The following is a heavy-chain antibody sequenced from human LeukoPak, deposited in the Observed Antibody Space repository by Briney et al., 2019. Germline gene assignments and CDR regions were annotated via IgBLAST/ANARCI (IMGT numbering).Heavy chain of an antibody. CDR1: GGTFSSYA. CDR3: ARVGGDIVLMVYGGYYFDY. V-gene: IGHV1-69*01. J-gene: IGHJ4*02. CDR2: IIPIFGTA. D-gene: IGHD2-8*01. Sequence: SVKVSCKASGGTFSSYAISWVRQAPGQGLEWMGGIIPIFGTANYAQKFQGRVTITADESTSTAYVELSSLRSEDTAVYYCARVGGDIVLMVYGGYYFDYWGQGTLVTVS.